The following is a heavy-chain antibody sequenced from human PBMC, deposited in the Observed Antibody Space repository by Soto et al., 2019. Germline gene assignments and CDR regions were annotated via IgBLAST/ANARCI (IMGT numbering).Heavy chain of an antibody. V-gene: IGHV4-39*01. CDR3: ARLDYYGMHX. CDR2: IYYSGST. Sequence: SETLSLTFTVSGGSISSISYYWGWIRQPPGKGLESIGSIYYSGSTYYNPSLKSRVTISVDTSKNQFSLKLSSVTAADTAVYYCARLDYYGMHXWGQGTTVTVS. CDR1: GGSISSISYY. J-gene: IGHJ6*02.